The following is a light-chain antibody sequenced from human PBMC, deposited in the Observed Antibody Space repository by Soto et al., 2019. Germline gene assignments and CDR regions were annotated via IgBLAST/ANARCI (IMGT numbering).Light chain of an antibody. CDR2: DVS. CDR1: SSDVGGYNY. J-gene: IGLJ3*02. V-gene: IGLV2-14*01. CDR3: SSYTSSSPWV. Sequence: QSVLTQPASVSGSPGQSITISCTGTSSDVGGYNYVSWYQQHPGKAPKLMIYDVSNRPSGVSNRFSGSKSGNTASLTISGLQADDEADYYCSSYTSSSPWVFGGGTKVTVL.